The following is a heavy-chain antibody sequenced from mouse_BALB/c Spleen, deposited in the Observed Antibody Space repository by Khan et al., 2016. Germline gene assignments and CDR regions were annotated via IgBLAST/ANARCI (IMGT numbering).Heavy chain of an antibody. Sequence: QVQLKQSGAELARPGASVRLSCKASGYTSANYWMQWVKQRPGQGLEWIGSIYPGDGDTRYSQKFKDKATLTADKSSSSAYKHLRSVASEDSAVYYCADALVVYWGQGTLVTVSA. CDR2: IYPGDGDT. J-gene: IGHJ3*01. CDR1: GYTSANYW. CDR3: ADALVVY. V-gene: IGHV1-87*01.